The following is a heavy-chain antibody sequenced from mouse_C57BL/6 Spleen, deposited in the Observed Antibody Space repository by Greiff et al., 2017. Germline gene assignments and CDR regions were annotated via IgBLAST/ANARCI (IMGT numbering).Heavy chain of an antibody. J-gene: IGHJ1*03. CDR2: ISSGSSTI. CDR3: ASTLDWYFDV. V-gene: IGHV5-17*01. Sequence: EVKLMESGGGLVKPGGSLKLSCAASGFTFSDYGMHWVRQAPEKGLEWVAYISSGSSTIYYADTVKGRFTISRDNAKNTLFLQMTSLRSEDTAMYYCASTLDWYFDVWGTGTTVTVSS. D-gene: IGHD1-2*01. CDR1: GFTFSDYG.